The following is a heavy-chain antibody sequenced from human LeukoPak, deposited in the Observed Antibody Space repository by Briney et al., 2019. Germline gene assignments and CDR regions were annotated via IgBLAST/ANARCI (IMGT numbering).Heavy chain of an antibody. CDR2: IKQDGSEK. Sequence: PGGSLRLSCAASGFTFSSYWMSWVRQAPGKGLEWVANIKQDGSEKYYVDSVKGRFTISRDNSKNTLYLQMNSLRAEDTAVYYCARDTRAFMVRGAFDIWGQGTMVTVSS. J-gene: IGHJ3*02. CDR3: ARDTRAFMVRGAFDI. CDR1: GFTFSSYW. V-gene: IGHV3-7*03. D-gene: IGHD3-10*01.